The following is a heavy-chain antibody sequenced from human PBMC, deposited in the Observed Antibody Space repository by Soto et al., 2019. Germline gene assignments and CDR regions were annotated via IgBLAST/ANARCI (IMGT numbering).Heavy chain of an antibody. Sequence: QVQLVESGGGVVQPGRSLRLSCAASGFTFSSYAMHWVRQAPGKGLEWVAVISYDGSNKYYADSVKGRFTISRDNSKNTLYLQMNSLGAEDTAVYYCARELLSSSWYHYYGMDVWGQGTTVTVSS. V-gene: IGHV3-30-3*01. CDR2: ISYDGSNK. CDR1: GFTFSSYA. J-gene: IGHJ6*02. CDR3: ARELLSSSWYHYYGMDV. D-gene: IGHD6-13*01.